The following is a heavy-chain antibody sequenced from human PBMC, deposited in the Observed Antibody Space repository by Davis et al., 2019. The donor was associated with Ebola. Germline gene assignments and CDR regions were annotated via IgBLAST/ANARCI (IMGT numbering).Heavy chain of an antibody. V-gene: IGHV1-8*01. CDR3: ARDRSPYYYDNSPFDY. Sequence: ASVKVSCKASGYTFTSYDINWVRQATGQGLEWMGWMNPNSGNTGYAQKFQGRVTMTRNTSISTAYMELSSLRSEDTAVYYCARDRSPYYYDNSPFDYWGQGTLVTVSS. J-gene: IGHJ4*02. D-gene: IGHD3-22*01. CDR2: MNPNSGNT. CDR1: GYTFTSYD.